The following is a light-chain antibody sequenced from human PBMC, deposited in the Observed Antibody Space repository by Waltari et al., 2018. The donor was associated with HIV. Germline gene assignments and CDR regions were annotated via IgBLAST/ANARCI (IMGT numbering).Light chain of an antibody. CDR1: LSTLGAGSA. J-gene: IGLJ3*02. CDR3: QSYDASLRGRWV. Sequence: HSTLTQPPSVSGAPGPRITISCAGNLSTLGAGSAVHWSQQFPGSAPKLLIFHSRTRPSGVPARCSGAKSGPSASLAITGLQTEDEADYYCQSYDASLRGRWVFGGGTRLTVL. V-gene: IGLV1-40*01. CDR2: HSR.